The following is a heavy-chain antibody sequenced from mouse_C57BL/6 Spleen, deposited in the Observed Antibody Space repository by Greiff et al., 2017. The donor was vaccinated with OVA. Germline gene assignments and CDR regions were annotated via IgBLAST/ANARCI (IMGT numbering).Heavy chain of an antibody. CDR2: IDPSDSYT. CDR1: GYTFTSYW. D-gene: IGHD2-12*01. CDR3: ARQRRGYAMDY. J-gene: IGHJ4*01. V-gene: IGHV1-69*01. Sequence: VQLQQPGAELVMPGASVKLSCKASGYTFTSYWMHWVKQRPGQGLEWIGEIDPSDSYTNYNQKFKGKSTLTVDKSSSTAYMQLSSLTSEDSAVYYCARQRRGYAMDYWGQGTSVTVSS.